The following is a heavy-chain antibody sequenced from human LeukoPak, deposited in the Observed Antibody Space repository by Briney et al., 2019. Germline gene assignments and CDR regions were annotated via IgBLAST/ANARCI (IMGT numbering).Heavy chain of an antibody. CDR2: IRYDGSNK. D-gene: IGHD3-22*01. V-gene: IGHV3-30*02. CDR1: GFTFSSYG. J-gene: IGHJ3*02. Sequence: GGSLRLSCAASGFTFSSYGMHWIRQAPGKGLEWVAFIRYDGSNKYYADSVKGRFTISRDNFKNTLYLQMNSLRAEDTAVYYCAKTYYDSSGGAFDIWGQGTMVTVSS. CDR3: AKTYYDSSGGAFDI.